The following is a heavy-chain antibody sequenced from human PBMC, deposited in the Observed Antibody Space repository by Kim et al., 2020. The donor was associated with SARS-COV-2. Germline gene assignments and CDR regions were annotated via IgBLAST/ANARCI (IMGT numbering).Heavy chain of an antibody. Sequence: SETLSLTCTVSGGSISSSSYYWGWIRQPPGKGLEWIGSIYYSGSTYYNPSLKSRVTISVDTSKNQFSLKLSSVTAADTAVYYCARQGGARPIDYWGQGTLVTVSS. CDR3: ARQGGARPIDY. CDR1: GGSISSSSYY. CDR2: IYYSGST. D-gene: IGHD1-26*01. J-gene: IGHJ4*02. V-gene: IGHV4-39*01.